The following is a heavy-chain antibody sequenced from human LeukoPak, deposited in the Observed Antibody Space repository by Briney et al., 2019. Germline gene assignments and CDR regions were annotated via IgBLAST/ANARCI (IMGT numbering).Heavy chain of an antibody. V-gene: IGHV4-34*01. J-gene: IGHJ4*02. CDR3: ARGIKVVVVAATRYFDY. CDR2: INHSGST. CDR1: GGSISSYY. Sequence: SETLSLTCTVSGGSISSYYWSWIRQPPGKGLEWIGEINHSGSTNYNPSLKSRVTISVDTSKNQFSLKLSSVTAADTAVYYCARGIKVVVVAATRYFDYWGQGTLVTVSS. D-gene: IGHD2-15*01.